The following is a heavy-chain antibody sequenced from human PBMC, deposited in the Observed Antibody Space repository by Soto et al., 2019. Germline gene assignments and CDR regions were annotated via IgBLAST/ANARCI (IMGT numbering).Heavy chain of an antibody. J-gene: IGHJ4*02. Sequence: GGSLRLSCAASGFTFSSYSMNWVRQAPGKGLEWVSSISSSSSYIYYADSVKGRFTISRDNAKNSLYLQMNSLRAEDTAVYYCARSPSGMATTHFDYWGQGTLVTVSS. D-gene: IGHD3-10*01. V-gene: IGHV3-21*01. CDR3: ARSPSGMATTHFDY. CDR2: ISSSSSYI. CDR1: GFTFSSYS.